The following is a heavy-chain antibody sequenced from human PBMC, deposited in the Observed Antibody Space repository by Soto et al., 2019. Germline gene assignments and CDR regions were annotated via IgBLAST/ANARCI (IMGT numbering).Heavy chain of an antibody. CDR1: GFTFSDYY. CDR2: ISSSSSYT. D-gene: IGHD3-3*01. CDR3: ARVRVVTPGGGAFDI. Sequence: GGSLRLSCAASGFTFSDYYMSWIRQAPGKGLEWVSYISSSSSYTNYADSVKGRFTISRDNAKNSLYLQMNSLRAEDTAVYYCARVRVVTPGGGAFDIWGQGTMVTVSS. V-gene: IGHV3-11*06. J-gene: IGHJ3*02.